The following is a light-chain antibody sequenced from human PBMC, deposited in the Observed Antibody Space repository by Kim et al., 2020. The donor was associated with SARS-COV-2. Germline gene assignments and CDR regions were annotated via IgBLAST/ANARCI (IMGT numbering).Light chain of an antibody. CDR1: QSVSSSY. V-gene: IGKV3-20*01. CDR2: GAS. Sequence: EIVLTQSPGTLSLSPGERATLSCRASQSVSSSYLAWYQHKPGQPPRLLIYGASRRATGIPDRFSGSGSGTDFTLTISRLEPEDFAVYYCQRYGPFGQGTKLEI. J-gene: IGKJ2*01. CDR3: QRYGP.